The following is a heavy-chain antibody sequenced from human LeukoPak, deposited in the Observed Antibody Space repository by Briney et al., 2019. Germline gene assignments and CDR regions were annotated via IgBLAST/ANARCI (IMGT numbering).Heavy chain of an antibody. CDR1: GGSFSGYY. CDR3: ARDLAHCAGDCYSDGFDY. CDR2: INHSGST. D-gene: IGHD2-21*02. Sequence: SETLSLTCAVYGGSFSGYYWSWIRQPPGKGLEWIGEINHSGSTNYNPSLKSRVTISVDTSHNQFSLKLRSVTAADTAVYYCARDLAHCAGDCYSDGFDYWGQGTLVTVSS. J-gene: IGHJ4*02. V-gene: IGHV4-34*01.